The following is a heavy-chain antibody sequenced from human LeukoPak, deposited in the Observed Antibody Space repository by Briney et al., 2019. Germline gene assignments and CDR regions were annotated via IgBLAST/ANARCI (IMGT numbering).Heavy chain of an antibody. Sequence: PSETLSLTCAVSGGSISSSGYYWAWIRQPPGRGLEWIATIYYNGNTYYNPSLKSRATISIDTSKNQFSLKLSSVTAADTAVYYCARLTPSPAFDYWGQGTLVTVSS. CDR1: GGSISSSGYY. J-gene: IGHJ4*02. V-gene: IGHV4-39*01. CDR3: ARLTPSPAFDY. CDR2: IYYNGNT.